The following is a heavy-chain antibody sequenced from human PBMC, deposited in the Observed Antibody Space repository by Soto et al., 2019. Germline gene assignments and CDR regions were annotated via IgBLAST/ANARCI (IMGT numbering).Heavy chain of an antibody. J-gene: IGHJ4*02. CDR3: ARIYDSSGKSHFDY. CDR2: ISAYNGNT. CDR1: GYTFTRYD. V-gene: IGHV1-18*01. Sequence: ASVKVSCKAAGYTFTRYDITWVRQALGQGLEWMGWISAYNGNTNYAQKLQGRVTMTTDTSTSTAYMEVRSLRSDDTAVYYCARIYDSSGKSHFDYWGQGTLVTVSS. D-gene: IGHD3-22*01.